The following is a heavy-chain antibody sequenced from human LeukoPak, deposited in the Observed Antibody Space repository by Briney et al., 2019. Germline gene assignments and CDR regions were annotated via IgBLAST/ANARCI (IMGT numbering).Heavy chain of an antibody. CDR2: IRYDGSNK. D-gene: IGHD2-2*01. J-gene: IGHJ4*02. V-gene: IGHV3-30*02. CDR1: GFTFSSYG. Sequence: GGSLRLSCAASGFTFSSYGMHWVRQAPGKGLEWAAFIRYDGSNKYYADSVKGRFTISRDNSKNTLYLQMNSLRAEDTAVYCCAKGPYGYCSSTSCSNVDYWGQGTLVTVSS. CDR3: AKGPYGYCSSTSCSNVDY.